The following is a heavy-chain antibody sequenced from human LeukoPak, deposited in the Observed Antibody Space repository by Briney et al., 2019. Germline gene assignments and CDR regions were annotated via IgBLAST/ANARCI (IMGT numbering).Heavy chain of an antibody. J-gene: IGHJ4*02. Sequence: HPGGSLRLSCAASGFTFSSYGMHWVRQAPGKGLEWVAVISYDGSNKYYADSVKGRFTISRDNSKNTLYLQMNSLRAEDTAVYYCARGSKADYWGQGTLVTVSS. D-gene: IGHD3-10*01. CDR3: ARGSKADY. CDR1: GFTFSSYG. V-gene: IGHV3-30*03. CDR2: ISYDGSNK.